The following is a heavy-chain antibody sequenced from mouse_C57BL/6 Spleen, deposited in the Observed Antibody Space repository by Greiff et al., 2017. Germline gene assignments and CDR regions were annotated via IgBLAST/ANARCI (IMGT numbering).Heavy chain of an antibody. CDR2: IDPSDSYT. Sequence: VQLQQPGAELVMPGASVKLSCKASGYTFTSYWMNWVKQRPGQGLEWIGEIDPSDSYTNYNQKFKGKSTLTVDKSSSTAYMQLSNLTSQDSAVXYCARALYYGGSLLGYWGQGTTLTVSS. V-gene: IGHV1-69*01. J-gene: IGHJ2*01. CDR1: GYTFTSYW. D-gene: IGHD1-1*01. CDR3: ARALYYGGSLLGY.